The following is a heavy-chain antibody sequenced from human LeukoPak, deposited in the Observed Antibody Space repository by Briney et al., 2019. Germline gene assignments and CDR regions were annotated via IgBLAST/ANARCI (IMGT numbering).Heavy chain of an antibody. Sequence: RASLRLSCAASGFTFTTYAMSWVRQAPGKGLEWVSGISGSGGNSYYADSVKGRFTISRDNFKKTLYLQMNSLRAEASAIYYWAKVWISACFWIFDYWGQGTLVTVFS. CDR2: ISGSGGNS. D-gene: IGHD3-3*01. V-gene: IGHV3-23*01. CDR1: GFTFTTYA. CDR3: AKVWISACFWIFDY. J-gene: IGHJ4*02.